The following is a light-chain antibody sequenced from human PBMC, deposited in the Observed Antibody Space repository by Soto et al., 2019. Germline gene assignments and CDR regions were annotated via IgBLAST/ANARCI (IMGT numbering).Light chain of an antibody. CDR3: QRYGSSPRIT. V-gene: IGKV3-20*01. J-gene: IGKJ5*01. Sequence: ENVLTQSPAPLSLSPGERSTLSCRASQSVSSNYLAWYLQKPGQAPRLLIYGASSRATGIPDRFSGSGSGTDFTLTISRVEPEDFAVYFCQRYGSSPRITFGQGTRLEIK. CDR1: QSVSSNY. CDR2: GAS.